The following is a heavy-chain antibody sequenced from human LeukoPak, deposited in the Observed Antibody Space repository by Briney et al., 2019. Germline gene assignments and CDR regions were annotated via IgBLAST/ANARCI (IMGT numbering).Heavy chain of an antibody. CDR1: GGSFSGYY. J-gene: IGHJ4*02. CDR3: VIGYYYHY. Sequence: PSETLSLTCAVYGGSFSGYYWSWTRQPPGKGLEWIGEINHSGSTNYNPSLKSRVTISVDTSKNQFSLKLSSVTAADTAVYYCVIGYYYHYWGQGTLVTVSS. V-gene: IGHV4-34*01. CDR2: INHSGST.